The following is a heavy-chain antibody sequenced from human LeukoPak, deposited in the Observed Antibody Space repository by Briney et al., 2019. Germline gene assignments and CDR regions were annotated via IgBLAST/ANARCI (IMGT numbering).Heavy chain of an antibody. CDR2: IASDGSHT. CDR1: GFTFSDHY. V-gene: IGHV3-30-3*01. Sequence: PGGSLRLSCAASGFTFSDHYMHWVRQAPGKGLEWVAVIASDGSHTFYVESVKGRFTISRDNSKNTLYLQVNSLRAEDTAVYFCARERQDTIVHSGAFDIWGQGTMVTVSS. J-gene: IGHJ3*02. CDR3: ARERQDTIVHSGAFDI. D-gene: IGHD3-10*01.